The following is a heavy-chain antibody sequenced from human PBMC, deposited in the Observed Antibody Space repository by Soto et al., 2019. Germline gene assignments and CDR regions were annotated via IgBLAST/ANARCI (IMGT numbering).Heavy chain of an antibody. D-gene: IGHD3-22*01. Sequence: EVQLVESGGGLVQPGGSLRLSCAASGFTFSNYWMTWVRQAPGKGLEWVANIKQDGSEKYYVDSVKGRFTISRDNAKNSLSLEMTSLRADDTAVYYCARGAYYYEGRCDFNYWGQGALVTVSS. J-gene: IGHJ4*02. CDR3: ARGAYYYEGRCDFNY. V-gene: IGHV3-7*01. CDR2: IKQDGSEK. CDR1: GFTFSNYW.